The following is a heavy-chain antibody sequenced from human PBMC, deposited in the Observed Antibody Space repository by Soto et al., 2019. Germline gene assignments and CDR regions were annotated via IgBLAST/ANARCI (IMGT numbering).Heavy chain of an antibody. J-gene: IGHJ3*02. CDR1: GYRFSSSW. V-gene: IGHV5-51*01. CDR2: VYPGDSDT. D-gene: IGHD3-22*01. Sequence: GESLKISCQGTGYRFSSSWIGWVRQKPGKGLEWMGIVYPGDSDTRYSPSFQGQVTISADKSISTAYLQWSSLKASDTAMYYCARLRYYDSSGYDAFDIWGQGTMVTVSS. CDR3: ARLRYYDSSGYDAFDI.